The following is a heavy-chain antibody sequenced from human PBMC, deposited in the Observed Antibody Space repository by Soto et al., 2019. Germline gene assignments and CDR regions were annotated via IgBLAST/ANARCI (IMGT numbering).Heavy chain of an antibody. V-gene: IGHV4-4*02. CDR2: INHSGST. CDR3: ARDGLVAVAGSDY. D-gene: IGHD6-19*01. CDR1: GGSISSSNW. J-gene: IGHJ4*02. Sequence: PSETLSLTCAVSGGSISSSNWWSWVRQPPGKGLEWIGEINHSGSTNYNPSLKSRVTISVDTSKNQFSLKLSSVTAADTAVYYCARDGLVAVAGSDYWGQGTLVTVSS.